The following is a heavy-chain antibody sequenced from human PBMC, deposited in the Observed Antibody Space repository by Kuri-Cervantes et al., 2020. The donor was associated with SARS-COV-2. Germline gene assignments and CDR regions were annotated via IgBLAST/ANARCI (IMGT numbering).Heavy chain of an antibody. V-gene: IGHV1-46*01. J-gene: IGHJ5*02. Sequence: ASVKVSCKASGGTFSSYAISWVRQAPGQGLEWMGIINPSGGSTSYAQKFQGRVTMTGDTPTSTVYMELSSLRSEDTAVYYCARGQYYDFWSGANNWFDPWGQGTLVTVSS. D-gene: IGHD3-3*01. CDR1: GGTFSSYA. CDR2: INPSGGST. CDR3: ARGQYYDFWSGANNWFDP.